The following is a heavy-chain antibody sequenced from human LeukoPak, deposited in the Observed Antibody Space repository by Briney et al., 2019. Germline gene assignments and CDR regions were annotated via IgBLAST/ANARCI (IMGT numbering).Heavy chain of an antibody. V-gene: IGHV1-18*01. J-gene: IGHJ4*02. D-gene: IGHD4-11*01. CDR2: ISGYNGNT. Sequence: ASMKVSCKTSGYTFTNYGVSWVRQAPGQGLEWMGWISGYNGNTNYAQKLQGRVTMTTDTSTSTAYMELRSLRSDDTAVYYCARDTVTTDYWGQGTLVTVSS. CDR1: GYTFTNYG. CDR3: ARDTVTTDY.